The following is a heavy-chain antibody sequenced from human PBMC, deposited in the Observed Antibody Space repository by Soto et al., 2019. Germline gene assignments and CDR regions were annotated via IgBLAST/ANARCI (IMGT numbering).Heavy chain of an antibody. CDR1: GGSINVYY. Sequence: ASETLSLTCTVSGGSINVYYWSWIRQPPGKGLEWIGYIYYSGSTNYNPSLKSRVTISVDTSKNQFSLKLSSVTAADTAVYYCARGEERGAMPSGYWGQGTLVTVSS. CDR3: ARGEERGAMPSGY. CDR2: IYYSGST. J-gene: IGHJ4*02. D-gene: IGHD3-16*01. V-gene: IGHV4-59*01.